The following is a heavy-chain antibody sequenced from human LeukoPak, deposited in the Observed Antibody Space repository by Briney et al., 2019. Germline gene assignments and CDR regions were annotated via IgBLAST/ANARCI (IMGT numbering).Heavy chain of an antibody. CDR2: ISSSSSTI. CDR1: GFTFSSYS. J-gene: IGHJ6*04. D-gene: IGHD4-17*01. CDR3: ARAPDYGDYNYYYYGMDV. V-gene: IGHV3-48*02. Sequence: GGSLRLSCAASGFTFSSYSMNWVRQAPGKGLEWVSYISSSSSTIYYADSVKGRFTISRDNAKNSLYLQMNSLRDEDTAVYYCARAPDYGDYNYYYYGMDVWGEGTTVTVSS.